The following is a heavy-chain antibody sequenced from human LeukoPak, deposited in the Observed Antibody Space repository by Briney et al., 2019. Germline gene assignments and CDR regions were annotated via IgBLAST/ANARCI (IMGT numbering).Heavy chain of an antibody. CDR3: ARGIAVAGTGWFDP. CDR2: IYYSGST. D-gene: IGHD6-19*01. J-gene: IGHJ5*02. CDR1: GGSISSYY. Sequence: SETLSLTCTVSGGSISSYYWSWIRQPPGKGLEWIGYIYYSGSTNYNPSLKSRVTISADTSKNQFSLKLSSVTAADTAVYYCARGIAVAGTGWFDPWGQGTLVTVSS. V-gene: IGHV4-59*01.